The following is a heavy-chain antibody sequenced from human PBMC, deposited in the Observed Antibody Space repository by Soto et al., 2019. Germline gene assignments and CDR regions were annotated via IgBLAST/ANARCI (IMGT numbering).Heavy chain of an antibody. CDR1: GFTFSSYS. Sequence: EVQLVESGGGLVQPGGSLRLSCAASGFTFSSYSMNWLRQAPGKGLEWVSYISSSSSTIYYADSVKGPFTMSRDNAKNSLYLQINTLIDADPAVYYCVSPAAIFPLDYWGQGTLVTVSS. V-gene: IGHV3-48*02. CDR2: ISSSSSTI. CDR3: VSPAAIFPLDY. D-gene: IGHD2-2*01. J-gene: IGHJ4*02.